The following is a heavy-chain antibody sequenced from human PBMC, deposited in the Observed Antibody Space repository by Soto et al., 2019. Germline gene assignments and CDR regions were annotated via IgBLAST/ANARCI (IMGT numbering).Heavy chain of an antibody. Sequence: QVQLQESGPGLVKPSQTLSLTCTVSGGSISSGGYYWSWIRQHPGKGLEWIGYIYYSGSTYYNPSLKSRVTXSXDXXTNQFSLKLSSVTAADTAVYYCAIRNGSGSYYVDYWGQGTLVTVSS. CDR2: IYYSGST. V-gene: IGHV4-31*03. CDR3: AIRNGSGSYYVDY. J-gene: IGHJ4*02. D-gene: IGHD3-10*01. CDR1: GGSISSGGYY.